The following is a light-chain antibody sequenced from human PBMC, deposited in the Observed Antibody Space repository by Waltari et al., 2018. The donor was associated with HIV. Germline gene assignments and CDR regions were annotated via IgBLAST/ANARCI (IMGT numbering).Light chain of an antibody. CDR3: SSYTSSSTRV. CDR1: SSDVGGYNY. J-gene: IGLJ1*01. CDR2: EVS. Sequence: QSALTQPASVSGSPGQSITISCTGTSSDVGGYNYVSWYQQHPGKAPKLMIYEVSNRPSGVSNRFSCSKSGNTASLTISGLQAEDEAHYYCSSYTSSSTRVFGTGTKVTVL. V-gene: IGLV2-14*01.